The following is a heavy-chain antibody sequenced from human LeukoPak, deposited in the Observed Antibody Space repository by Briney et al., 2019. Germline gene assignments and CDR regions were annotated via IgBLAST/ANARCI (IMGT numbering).Heavy chain of an antibody. CDR1: GFTFSDYG. D-gene: IGHD5-12*01. Sequence: GGSLRLSCAASGFTFSDYGMHWVRQAPGKGLEWVAVIWYDGSNKYYADSVKGRFTISRDNSKNTLYLQMDSLRAEDTAVYYCSKGHSDYGTGFDLWGRGTLVTVSS. J-gene: IGHJ4*02. CDR2: IWYDGSNK. CDR3: SKGHSDYGTGFDL. V-gene: IGHV3-33*06.